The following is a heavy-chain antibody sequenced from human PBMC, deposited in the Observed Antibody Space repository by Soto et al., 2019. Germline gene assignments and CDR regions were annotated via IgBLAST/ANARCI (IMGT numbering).Heavy chain of an antibody. Sequence: RLSCAASGFTFSSYAMSWVRQAPGKGLEWVSAISGSGGSTYYADSVKGRFTISRDNSKNTLYLQMNSLRAEDTAVYYCARANTPHSPAPSWGQGTLVTVSS. CDR3: ARANTPHSPAPS. V-gene: IGHV3-23*01. CDR2: ISGSGGST. J-gene: IGHJ5*02. CDR1: GFTFSSYA.